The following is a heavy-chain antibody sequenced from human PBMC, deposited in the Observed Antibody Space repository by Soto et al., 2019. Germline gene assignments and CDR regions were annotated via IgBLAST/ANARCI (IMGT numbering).Heavy chain of an antibody. V-gene: IGHV3-23*01. CDR1: RFTFSDFA. CDR2: IGGGGTDT. J-gene: IGHJ5*01. CDR3: AKDAVPYNGKWDWFDF. Sequence: DVQLLESGGGLVQPGGSLTLSCAASRFTFSDFAMSWVRQAPGKGLEWVSSIGGGGTDTYYADSVKGRFTISRDNSKNTLYVQLDSLRDEDTAVYYCAKDAVPYNGKWDWFDFWGQGTLVTVSS. D-gene: IGHD1-26*01.